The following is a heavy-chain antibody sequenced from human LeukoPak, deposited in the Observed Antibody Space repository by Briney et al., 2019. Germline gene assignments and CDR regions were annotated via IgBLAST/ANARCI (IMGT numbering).Heavy chain of an antibody. CDR2: ITRSSSNI. CDR3: ARGAYYYGSGSYSFQMDN. D-gene: IGHD3-10*01. Sequence: PGGSLRLSCAASGFTFSSYNMNWVRQAPGKGLEWVSSITRSSSNIYYADSVKGRFTISRDHAQNSLYLQMNSLRAEDTAVYYCARGAYYYGSGSYSFQMDNWGQGTLVTVSS. CDR1: GFTFSSYN. V-gene: IGHV3-21*01. J-gene: IGHJ4*02.